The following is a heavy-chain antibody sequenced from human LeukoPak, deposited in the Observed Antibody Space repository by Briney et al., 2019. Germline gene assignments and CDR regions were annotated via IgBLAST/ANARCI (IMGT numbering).Heavy chain of an antibody. CDR2: ISYDGSNK. V-gene: IGHV3-30*18. D-gene: IGHD6-13*01. CDR3: AKEAIAAAGHPLSFQH. J-gene: IGHJ1*01. CDR1: GFTFSSYG. Sequence: GRSLRLSCAASGFTFSSYGMHWVRQAPGKGLEWVAVISYDGSNKYYADSVKGRFTISRDNSKNTLYLQMNSLRAEDTAVYYCAKEAIAAAGHPLSFQHWGQGTLVTVSS.